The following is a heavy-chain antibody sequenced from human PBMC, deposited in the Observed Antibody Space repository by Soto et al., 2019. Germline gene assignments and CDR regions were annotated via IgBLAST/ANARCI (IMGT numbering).Heavy chain of an antibody. Sequence: QVPLVQSGAEVKKPGASVKVSCKASGYTFTSYGISWVRQAPGQGLEWMGWISAYNGNTNYAQKLQGRVTMTTDTSTSTANMELRSLRSDDTAVYYCARDALLGYYGSGSYWIHWGQGTLVTVSS. CDR3: ARDALLGYYGSGSYWIH. V-gene: IGHV1-18*01. D-gene: IGHD3-10*01. CDR2: ISAYNGNT. J-gene: IGHJ4*02. CDR1: GYTFTSYG.